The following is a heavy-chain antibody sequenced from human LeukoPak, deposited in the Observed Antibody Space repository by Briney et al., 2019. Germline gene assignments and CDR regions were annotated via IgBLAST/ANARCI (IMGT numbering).Heavy chain of an antibody. J-gene: IGHJ6*03. V-gene: IGHV1-8*01. Sequence: ASVKVSCKASGYTFTSYDINWVRQATGQGLEWMGWMNPNSGNTGYAQKFQGRVIMTRNTSISTVYMELSSLRSEDTAAYYCARGAVVNYYYYYMDVWGKGTTVTISS. CDR2: MNPNSGNT. D-gene: IGHD2-21*01. CDR3: ARGAVVNYYYYYMDV. CDR1: GYTFTSYD.